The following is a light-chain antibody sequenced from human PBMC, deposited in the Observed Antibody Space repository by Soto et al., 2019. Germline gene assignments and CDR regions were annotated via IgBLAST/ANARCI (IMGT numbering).Light chain of an antibody. J-gene: IGKJ4*01. Sequence: EIVLTQSPGTLSLSPGERATLSCRASQSVSNSYLAWYQQKPGQAPRLLISGASSRATGIPDRFSGSGSGIDFTLTISRLEPEDFAVYYCQQYGSSPLTFGGGSKVEIK. CDR3: QQYGSSPLT. CDR2: GAS. V-gene: IGKV3-20*01. CDR1: QSVSNSY.